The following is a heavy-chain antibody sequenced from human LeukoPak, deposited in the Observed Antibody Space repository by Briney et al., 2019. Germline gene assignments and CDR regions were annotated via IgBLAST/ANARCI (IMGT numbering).Heavy chain of an antibody. Sequence: SETLSLTCTVSGGSISSYYWSWIRQPPGKGLEWIGYISYSGSTNYNPSLKSRATMSVDTSKNQFSLKLIAVTAADTAVYYRARDRSGYDLAYWGQGTLVTVSS. J-gene: IGHJ4*02. D-gene: IGHD5-12*01. CDR2: ISYSGST. V-gene: IGHV4-59*01. CDR3: ARDRSGYDLAY. CDR1: GGSISSYY.